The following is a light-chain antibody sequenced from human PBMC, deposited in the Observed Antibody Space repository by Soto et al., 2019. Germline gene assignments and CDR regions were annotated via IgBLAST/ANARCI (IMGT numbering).Light chain of an antibody. CDR1: QTISSNY. Sequence: EIVLTQSPGILSLAPGERATLSCRVSQTISSNYLAWYQHKPGQAPRLLIYGASSRAIGIPDRFSGSGSRTDFTLTISRLEPEDFAVYYCHQYGGSPPYTFGQGTKLEIK. V-gene: IGKV3-20*01. J-gene: IGKJ2*01. CDR2: GAS. CDR3: HQYGGSPPYT.